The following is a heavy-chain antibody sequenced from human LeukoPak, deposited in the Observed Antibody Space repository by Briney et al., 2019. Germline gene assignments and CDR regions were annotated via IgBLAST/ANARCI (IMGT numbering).Heavy chain of an antibody. CDR1: GGSTSSHY. CDR2: ISNSGST. D-gene: IGHD2-15*01. CDR3: GRDALVGYFSYYYMDV. V-gene: IGHV4-59*11. Sequence: PSETLSLTCTVSGGSTSSHYWTWIRQSPVKGLEWIGDISNSGSTSHNPSLKSRVTISIDTSKNQFSLKLSSVTAADTAVYYCGRDALVGYFSYYYMDVWGKGTTVTVSS. J-gene: IGHJ6*03.